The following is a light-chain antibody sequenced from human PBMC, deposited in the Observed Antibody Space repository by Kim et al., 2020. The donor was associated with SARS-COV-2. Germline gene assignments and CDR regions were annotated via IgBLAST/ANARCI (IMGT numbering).Light chain of an antibody. CDR2: DAS. CDR3: QHRGDWPPS. CDR1: QSISNN. J-gene: IGKJ4*01. Sequence: EIVLTQSPATLSLSPGEGVTLSCRASQSISNNLAWYQQKRGQAPRLLIYDASSRATVIPARFSGSGSGTDFTLTISSLEPEDFAVYYCQHRGDWPPSFGGGTKVDIK. V-gene: IGKV3-11*01.